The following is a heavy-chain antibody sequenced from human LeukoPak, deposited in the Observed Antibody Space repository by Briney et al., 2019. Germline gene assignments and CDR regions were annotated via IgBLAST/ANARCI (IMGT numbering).Heavy chain of an antibody. CDR2: ISNDGSNK. Sequence: PGRSLRLSCAASGFTFSTYAMHWVRQAPGKGLEWVAVISNDGSNKYYADSVKGRFTISRDNSKNTLYLQMNSLRAEDTAVYYCAKTLMDIVVVPAAGGDYYMDVWGKGTTVTISS. V-gene: IGHV3-30*04. D-gene: IGHD2-2*03. CDR3: AKTLMDIVVVPAAGGDYYMDV. J-gene: IGHJ6*03. CDR1: GFTFSTYA.